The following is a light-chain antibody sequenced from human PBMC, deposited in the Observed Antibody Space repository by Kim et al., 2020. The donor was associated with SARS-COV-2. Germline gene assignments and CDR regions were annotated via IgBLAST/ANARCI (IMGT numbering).Light chain of an antibody. CDR1: HSVGIS. Sequence: PGEGATLSCRASHSVGISFAWYAQKRGKAPRLLSYDAAIRATGIPDRFSGSGSGTDFTLTISSLEPEDFANYYCQQHRKWPPAPSFGGGTKVDIK. CDR3: QQHRKWPPAPS. J-gene: IGKJ4*01. V-gene: IGKV3-11*01. CDR2: DAA.